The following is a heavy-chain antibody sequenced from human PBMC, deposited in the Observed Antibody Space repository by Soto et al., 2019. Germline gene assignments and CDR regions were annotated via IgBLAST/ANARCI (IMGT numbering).Heavy chain of an antibody. Sequence: GGSLRLSCAASGFTFSSYEMNWVRQAPGKGLEWVSYISSSGSTIYYADSVKGRFTISRDNAKNSLYLQMNSLRAEDTAVYYCARVGAYRDSSSYWYFDLWGRGTLVTVSS. D-gene: IGHD6-6*01. CDR1: GFTFSSYE. V-gene: IGHV3-48*03. J-gene: IGHJ2*01. CDR2: ISSSGSTI. CDR3: ARVGAYRDSSSYWYFDL.